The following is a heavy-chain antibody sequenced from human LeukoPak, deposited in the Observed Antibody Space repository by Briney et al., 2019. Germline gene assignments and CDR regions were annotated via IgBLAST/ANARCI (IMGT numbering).Heavy chain of an antibody. CDR2: IYYSGST. Sequence: SETLSLTCTVSGGSISSYYWSWIRQPPGKGLEWSGYIYYSGSTNYNPSLKSRITISVDTSKNQFSLKLSSVTAADTAVYYCAREVHGATLNHYWYFDLWGRGTLVTVSS. CDR3: AREVHGATLNHYWYFDL. J-gene: IGHJ2*01. V-gene: IGHV4-59*01. CDR1: GGSISSYY. D-gene: IGHD1-26*01.